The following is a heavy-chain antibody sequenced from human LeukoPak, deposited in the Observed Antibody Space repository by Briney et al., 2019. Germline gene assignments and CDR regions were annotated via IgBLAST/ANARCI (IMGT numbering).Heavy chain of an antibody. V-gene: IGHV3-23*01. Sequence: GGSLRLSCAASGFTFSSYAISWVRQAPGKGLEWVSTISGSGGSTYYADSVKGRFTISRDNSKKTVFLQMNSLRAKDTAVYYCAKEVKSGVVAAVTRDNWGQGTLVTVSS. J-gene: IGHJ4*02. D-gene: IGHD6-13*01. CDR2: ISGSGGST. CDR3: AKEVKSGVVAAVTRDN. CDR1: GFTFSSYA.